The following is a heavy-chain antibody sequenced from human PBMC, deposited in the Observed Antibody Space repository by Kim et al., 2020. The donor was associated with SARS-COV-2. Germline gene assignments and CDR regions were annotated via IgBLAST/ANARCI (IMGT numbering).Heavy chain of an antibody. D-gene: IGHD1-26*01. V-gene: IGHV4-39*01. Sequence: SETLSLTCTVSGGSISRSNSHWGWIRQPPGKGLEWIVSVYYSGSTFYNPSLKSRVNISVDTSKNQLSLKLNSVTAADTAVYYCARLEKTVIGGKGGFDPWGHGTLVTVSS. CDR2: VYYSGST. CDR3: ARLEKTVIGGKGGFDP. J-gene: IGHJ5*02. CDR1: GGSISRSNSH.